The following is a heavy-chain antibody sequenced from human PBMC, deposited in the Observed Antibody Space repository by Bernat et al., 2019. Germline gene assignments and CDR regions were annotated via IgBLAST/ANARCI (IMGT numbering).Heavy chain of an antibody. CDR3: ARDLGVFGGMDV. V-gene: IGHV4-59*01. CDR1: GGSISSYY. CDR2: IYYSGST. Sequence: QVQLQESGPGLVKPLETLSLTCTVSGGSISSYYWSWIRQPPGKGLEWIGYIYYSGSTNYNPSLKSRVTISVDTSKNQFSLKLSSVTAADTAVYYCARDLGVFGGMDVWGQGTTVTVSS. J-gene: IGHJ6*02. D-gene: IGHD3-10*01.